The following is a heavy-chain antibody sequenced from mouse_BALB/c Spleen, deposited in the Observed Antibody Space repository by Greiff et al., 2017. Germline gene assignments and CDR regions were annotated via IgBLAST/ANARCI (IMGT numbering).Heavy chain of an antibody. CDR3: SAGGVAY. Sequence: EVQLQQSGAELVRPGASVKLSCKASGFNIKDYYMHWVKQRPEQGLEWIGWIDPENGNTKYAPKFQGKASITADTSSNTAYLQLSSLTSEDTAVYYCSAGGVAYWGQGTPVTVSA. CDR2: IDPENGNT. J-gene: IGHJ3*01. CDR1: GFNIKDYY. D-gene: IGHD1-1*02. V-gene: IGHV14-1*02.